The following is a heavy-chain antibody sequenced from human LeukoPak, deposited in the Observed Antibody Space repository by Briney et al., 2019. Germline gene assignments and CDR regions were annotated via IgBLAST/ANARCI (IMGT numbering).Heavy chain of an antibody. CDR2: ISAYNGNT. CDR3: AAQKYCSSTSCYGMDV. D-gene: IGHD2-2*01. CDR1: GYTFTSYG. Sequence: ASVKVSCTASGYTFTSYGISWVRQAPGQGLEWMGWISAYNGNTNYAQKLQGRVTMTTDTSTSTAYMELRSLRSDDTAVYYCAAQKYCSSTSCYGMDVWGQGTTVTVSS. V-gene: IGHV1-18*01. J-gene: IGHJ6*02.